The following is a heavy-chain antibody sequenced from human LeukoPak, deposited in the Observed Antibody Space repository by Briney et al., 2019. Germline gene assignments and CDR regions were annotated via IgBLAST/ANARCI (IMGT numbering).Heavy chain of an antibody. CDR1: GFTFSSYW. CDR2: IKSDGSTT. CDR3: ARESEEYHPDAFDI. D-gene: IGHD2-2*01. Sequence: PEGSLRLSCAASGFTFSSYWMHWVRQAPGKGLVWVSRIKSDGSTTSYADSVKGRFTISRDNASNTLYLQMNSLRAEDTAVYYCARESEEYHPDAFDIWGQGTMVTVSS. J-gene: IGHJ3*02. V-gene: IGHV3-74*01.